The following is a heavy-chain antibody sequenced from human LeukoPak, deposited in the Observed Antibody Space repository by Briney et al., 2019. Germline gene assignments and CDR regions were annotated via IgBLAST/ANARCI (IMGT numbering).Heavy chain of an antibody. D-gene: IGHD5-12*01. CDR1: GFTFSNHA. V-gene: IGHV3-64*02. CDR2: ISNSGGYT. J-gene: IGHJ6*04. Sequence: PGGSLRLSCAASGFTFSNHAMHWVRQAPGKGLEYVSGISNSGGYTYYADSVKGRFTISRDNSKNTLYLQMGSLRAEDTAVYYCAKVPYSGYDSDVWGKGTTVTVSS. CDR3: AKVPYSGYDSDV.